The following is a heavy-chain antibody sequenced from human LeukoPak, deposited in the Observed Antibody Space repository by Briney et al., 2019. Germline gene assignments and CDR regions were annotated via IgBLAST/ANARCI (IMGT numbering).Heavy chain of an antibody. J-gene: IGHJ4*02. V-gene: IGHV3-69-1*01. Sequence: GGSLRLSCAASGFTFSLYPMNWVRQAPGKGLEWVSSISSSSIIYYADSVKGRFTISRDNAKNSLYLQMNSLRAEDTAVYYCARGHGSLDYWGQGTLVTVSS. D-gene: IGHD5-24*01. CDR2: ISSSSII. CDR3: ARGHGSLDY. CDR1: GFTFSLYP.